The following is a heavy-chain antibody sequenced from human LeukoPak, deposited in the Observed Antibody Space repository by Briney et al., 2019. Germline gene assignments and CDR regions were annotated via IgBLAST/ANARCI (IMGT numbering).Heavy chain of an antibody. CDR1: GFTFSSYS. CDR2: ISSSSSTI. J-gene: IGHJ3*02. D-gene: IGHD6-13*01. V-gene: IGHV3-48*04. CDR3: ARVFRSLIAAAEDAFDI. Sequence: PGGSLRLSCAASGFTFSSYSMNWVRQAPGKGLEWVSYISSSSSTIYYADSVKGRFTISRDNAKNSLYLQMNSLRAEDTAVYYCARVFRSLIAAAEDAFDIWGQGTMVTVSS.